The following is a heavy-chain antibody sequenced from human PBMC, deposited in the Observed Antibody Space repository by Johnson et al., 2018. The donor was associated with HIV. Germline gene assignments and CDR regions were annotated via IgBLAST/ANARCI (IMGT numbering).Heavy chain of an antibody. Sequence: VQLVESGGGVVQPGRSLRLSCAASGFTFSNYGMHWVRQAPGKGLEWVAVISYDGSNKFYTDSVKGRFSISRDNSKNTLYLQMNSLRTEDTAVYYCARERGYYGNPAFDIWGQGTMVTVSS. CDR1: GFTFSNYG. J-gene: IGHJ3*02. CDR2: ISYDGSNK. V-gene: IGHV3-30*03. CDR3: ARERGYYGNPAFDI. D-gene: IGHD4-11*01.